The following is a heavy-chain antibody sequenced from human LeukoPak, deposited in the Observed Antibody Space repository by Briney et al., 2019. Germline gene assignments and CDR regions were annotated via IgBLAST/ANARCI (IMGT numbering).Heavy chain of an antibody. Sequence: GASVKVSCKASGYTFTSYDINWVRQATGQGLEWMGWMNPNSGNTGYAQKFQGRVTMTRNTSISTAYMELSSLRSEDTAVYYCAKAAGSSGWYRFFDYWGQGTLVTVSS. CDR1: GYTFTSYD. D-gene: IGHD6-19*01. J-gene: IGHJ4*02. CDR2: MNPNSGNT. V-gene: IGHV1-8*01. CDR3: AKAAGSSGWYRFFDY.